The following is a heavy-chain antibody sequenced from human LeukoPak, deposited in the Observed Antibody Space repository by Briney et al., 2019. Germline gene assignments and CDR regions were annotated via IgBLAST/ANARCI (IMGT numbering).Heavy chain of an antibody. J-gene: IGHJ4*02. Sequence: GRSLRLSCAASGFNLSSYEMNWVRQAPGKGLEWISNIYSSGTSIYYADSVKGRFTISRDNAKNSLYLQMNSLRAEDTAVYYCARGYYDSSGYYQHGRWGQGTLVTVSS. CDR1: GFNLSSYE. CDR3: ARGYYDSSGYYQHGR. V-gene: IGHV3-48*03. D-gene: IGHD3-22*01. CDR2: IYSSGTSI.